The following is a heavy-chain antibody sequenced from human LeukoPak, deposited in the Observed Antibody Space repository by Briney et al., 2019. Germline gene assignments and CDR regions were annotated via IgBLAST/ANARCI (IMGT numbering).Heavy chain of an antibody. CDR1: GFTFSTFW. J-gene: IGHJ4*02. Sequence: GGSLRLSCVGSGFTFSTFWMSWVRQAPGKGLVWVSRINSDGSSTSYADSVKGRFTISRDNAKNTLYLQMNSLRAEDTAVYYCATSEGRSIAAAGNWGQGTLVTVSS. CDR2: INSDGSST. D-gene: IGHD6-13*01. V-gene: IGHV3-74*01. CDR3: ATSEGRSIAAAGN.